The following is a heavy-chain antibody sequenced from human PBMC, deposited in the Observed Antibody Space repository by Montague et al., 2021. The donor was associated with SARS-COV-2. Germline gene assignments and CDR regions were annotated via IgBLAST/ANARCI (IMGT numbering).Heavy chain of an antibody. V-gene: IGHV4-34*01. J-gene: IGHJ6*02. CDR1: GGSFSTYS. CDR3: ARLGDAVLPSPILGVGPYYSYYDMDV. Sequence: SETLSLTCAVHGGSFSTYSWNWIRQPPGKGLEWIGDIHHGGSTNYNPSLKSRVTISAATSKNQFSLTLTSVTAADTAIYYCARLGDAVLPSPILGVGPYYSYYDMDVWGQGTTVTVSS. CDR2: IHHGGST. D-gene: IGHD3-10*01.